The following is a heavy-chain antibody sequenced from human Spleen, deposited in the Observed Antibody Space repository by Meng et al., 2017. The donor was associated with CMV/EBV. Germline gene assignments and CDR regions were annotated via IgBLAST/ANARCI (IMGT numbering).Heavy chain of an antibody. CDR3: ARGRGRIGDVDPGVSGYLDY. D-gene: IGHD3-10*01. V-gene: IGHV3-64*02. CDR1: FSASV. J-gene: IGHJ4*02. Sequence: FSASVMHLVRQAPGKGLEYVSLISSDGAITYYADSVMGRFTISRDNFKNTLYLQMGSLRIEDTAVYYCARGRGRIGDVDPGVSGYLDYWGQGALVTVSS. CDR2: ISSDGAIT.